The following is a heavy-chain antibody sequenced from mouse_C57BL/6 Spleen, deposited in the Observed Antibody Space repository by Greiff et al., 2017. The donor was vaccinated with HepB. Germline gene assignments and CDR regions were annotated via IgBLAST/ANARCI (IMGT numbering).Heavy chain of an antibody. D-gene: IGHD1-1*01. J-gene: IGHJ3*01. CDR3: TRDKGVYYYGSSYPWLAY. V-gene: IGHV5-9-1*02. CDR1: GFTFSSYA. CDR2: ISSGGDYI. Sequence: DVKLVESGEGLVKPGGSLKLSCAASGFTFSSYAMSWVRQTPEKRLEWVAYISSGGDYIYYADTVKGRFTISRDNARNTLYLQMSSLKSEDTAMYYCTRDKGVYYYGSSYPWLAYWGQGTLVTVSA.